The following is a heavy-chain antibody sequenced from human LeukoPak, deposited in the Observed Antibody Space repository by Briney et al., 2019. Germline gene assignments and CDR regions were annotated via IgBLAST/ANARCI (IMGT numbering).Heavy chain of an antibody. V-gene: IGHV3-7*01. CDR2: IKQDGSEK. Sequence: PGGSLRLSCAASGFTFSSYWMSWVRQAPGKGLEWVANIKQDGSEKYYVDSVKGRFTISRDNSKNTLYLQINSLRAEDTAVYYCARDATAPLSLARPGYYYYGMDVWGQGTTVTVSS. CDR1: GFTFSSYW. D-gene: IGHD6-6*01. J-gene: IGHJ6*02. CDR3: ARDATAPLSLARPGYYYYGMDV.